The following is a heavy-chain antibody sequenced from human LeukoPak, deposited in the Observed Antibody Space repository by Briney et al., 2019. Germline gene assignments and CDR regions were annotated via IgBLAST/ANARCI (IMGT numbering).Heavy chain of an antibody. CDR3: ARVSPPRITDGSGYGAFDI. CDR2: INHSGST. V-gene: IGHV4-34*01. J-gene: IGHJ3*02. D-gene: IGHD3-3*01. CDR1: GGSFSGYY. Sequence: PSETLSLTCAVYGGSFSGYYWSWIRQPPGKGLKWIGEINHSGSTNYNPSLKSRVTISVDTSKNQFSLKLSSVTAADTAVYYCARVSPPRITDGSGYGAFDIWGQGTMVTVSS.